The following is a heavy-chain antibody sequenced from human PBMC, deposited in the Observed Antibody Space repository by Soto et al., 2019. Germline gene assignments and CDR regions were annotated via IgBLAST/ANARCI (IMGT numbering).Heavy chain of an antibody. CDR3: ARGRPRSRYCSGGSCAFDI. CDR2: INHSGST. D-gene: IGHD2-15*01. J-gene: IGHJ3*02. V-gene: IGHV4-34*01. CDR1: GGSFSGYY. Sequence: SETLSLTCAVYGGSFSGYYWSWIRQPPGKGLEWIGEINHSGSTNYNPSLKSRVTISVDTSKNQFSLKLSSVTAADTAVYYCARGRPRSRYCSGGSCAFDIWGQGTMVTVSS.